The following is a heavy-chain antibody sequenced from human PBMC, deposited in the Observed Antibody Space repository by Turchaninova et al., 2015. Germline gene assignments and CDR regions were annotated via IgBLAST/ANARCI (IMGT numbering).Heavy chain of an antibody. CDR1: GFTFSRYA. J-gene: IGHJ4*02. Sequence: EVPLLESGGGLVQPGGSLRLPWAASGFTFSRYAMRWVRQAPGKGLEWVSAISGSGGSTYYADSVKGRFTISRDNSKNTLYLQMNSLRAEDTAVYYCAKDRGTREGLDYWGQGTLVTVSS. CDR3: AKDRGTREGLDY. CDR2: ISGSGGST. V-gene: IGHV3-23*01. D-gene: IGHD5-24*01.